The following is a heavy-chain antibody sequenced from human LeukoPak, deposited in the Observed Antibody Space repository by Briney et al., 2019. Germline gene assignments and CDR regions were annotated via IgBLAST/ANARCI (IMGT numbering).Heavy chain of an antibody. D-gene: IGHD2-2*01. J-gene: IGHJ4*02. V-gene: IGHV1-69*13. CDR3: QIPAADKSEDY. CDR1: GGTFSSYA. CDR2: IIPIFGTA. Sequence: VASVKVSCKASGGTFSSYAISWVRQAPGQGPEWMGGIIPIFGTANYAQKFQGRVTITADESTSTAYMELSSLRSEDTAVYYCQIPAADKSEDYWGQGTLVTVSS.